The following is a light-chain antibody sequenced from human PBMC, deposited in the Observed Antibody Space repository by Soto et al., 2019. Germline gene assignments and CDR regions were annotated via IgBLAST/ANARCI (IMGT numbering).Light chain of an antibody. CDR2: DVS. J-gene: IGLJ1*01. V-gene: IGLV2-11*01. Sequence: QSVLTQPRSVSGSPGQSVTISCTGTSSDVGGYNYVSWYQQHPGKAPKLMIYDVSKRPSGVPDRFSGYKSGNTASLTISGLHAEDEADYYCCSYAGSYTFVFGTGTKLTVL. CDR3: CSYAGSYTFV. CDR1: SSDVGGYNY.